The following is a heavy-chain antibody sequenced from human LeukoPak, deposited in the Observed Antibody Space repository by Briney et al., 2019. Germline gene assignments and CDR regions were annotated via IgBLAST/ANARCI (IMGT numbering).Heavy chain of an antibody. D-gene: IGHD1-26*01. CDR2: IRYDGSNK. J-gene: IGHJ4*02. CDR3: AKMGFSSSVGATRSAFDY. CDR1: GFTFSSYG. Sequence: PGGSLRLSCAASGFTFSSYGMHWVCQAPGKGLEWVAFIRYDGSNKYYADSVKGRFTISRDNSKNTLYLQMNSLRAEDTAVYYCAKMGFSSSVGATRSAFDYWGQGTLVTVSS. V-gene: IGHV3-30*02.